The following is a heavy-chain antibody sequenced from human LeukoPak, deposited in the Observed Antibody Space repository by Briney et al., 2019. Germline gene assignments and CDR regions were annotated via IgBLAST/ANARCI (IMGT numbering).Heavy chain of an antibody. CDR2: ISSSSSYI. J-gene: IGHJ4*02. V-gene: IGHV3-21*01. CDR1: GFTFSIYE. Sequence: GGSLRLSCAASGFTFSIYEFHWVRQAPGKGLEWVSSISSSSSYIYYADSVKGRFTISRDNAKNSLYLQMNSLRAEDTAVYYCARLYCSGGSCYFFDHWGQGTLVTVSS. CDR3: ARLYCSGGSCYFFDH. D-gene: IGHD2-15*01.